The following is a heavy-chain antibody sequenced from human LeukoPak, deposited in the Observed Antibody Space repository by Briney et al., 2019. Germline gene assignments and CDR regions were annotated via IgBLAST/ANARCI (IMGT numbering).Heavy chain of an antibody. Sequence: SETLSLTRTVSGGSISSGSYYWSWIRQPAGKGLEWIGRIYTSGSTNYNPSLKSRVTISVDTSKNQFSLKLSSVTAADTAVYYCARGTGDYYYYYMDVWGKGTTVTVSS. J-gene: IGHJ6*03. CDR3: ARGTGDYYYYYMDV. V-gene: IGHV4-61*02. CDR1: GGSISSGSYY. CDR2: IYTSGST. D-gene: IGHD3-10*01.